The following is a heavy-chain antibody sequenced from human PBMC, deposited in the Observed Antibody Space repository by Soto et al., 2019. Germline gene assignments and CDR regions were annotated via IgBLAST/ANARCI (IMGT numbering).Heavy chain of an antibody. J-gene: IGHJ6*02. CDR2: INHSGST. CDR1: GGSFSGYY. Sequence: QVQLQQWGAGLLKPSETLSLTCAVYGGSFSGYYWSWIRQPPGKGLEWIGEINHSGSTNYNPSLKSRVTISVDTSKNQFSLKLSSVTAADTAVYYCARGRRGGSTVGYYYYGMDVWGQGTTVTVSS. CDR3: ARGRRGGSTVGYYYYGMDV. D-gene: IGHD1-26*01. V-gene: IGHV4-34*01.